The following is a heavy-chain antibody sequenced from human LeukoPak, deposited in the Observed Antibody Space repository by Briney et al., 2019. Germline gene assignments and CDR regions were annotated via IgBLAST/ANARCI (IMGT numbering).Heavy chain of an antibody. J-gene: IGHJ1*01. D-gene: IGHD6-19*01. CDR2: ISSSGSTI. Sequence: GGSLRLSCAASGFTLSDYYMSWIRQAPGKGLEWVSYISSSGSTIYYADSVKGRFTISRDNAKNPLYLQMNSLRAEDTAVYYCAKGGPVAADPRYFQHWGQGTLVTVSS. CDR1: GFTLSDYY. V-gene: IGHV3-11*01. CDR3: AKGGPVAADPRYFQH.